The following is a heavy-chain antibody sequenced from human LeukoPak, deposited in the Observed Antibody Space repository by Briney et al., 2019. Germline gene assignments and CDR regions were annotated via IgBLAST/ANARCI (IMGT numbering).Heavy chain of an antibody. Sequence: PGGSLRLSCAASGFTFSSYWMHWVRQAPGKGLVWVSRINSDGSSTSYADSVKGRFTISRDNAKNTLYLQMNSLRAEDTAVYYCARPRYGDGAFDIWGQGTMVTVSS. CDR2: INSDGSST. D-gene: IGHD4-17*01. CDR1: GFTFSSYW. CDR3: ARPRYGDGAFDI. J-gene: IGHJ3*02. V-gene: IGHV3-74*01.